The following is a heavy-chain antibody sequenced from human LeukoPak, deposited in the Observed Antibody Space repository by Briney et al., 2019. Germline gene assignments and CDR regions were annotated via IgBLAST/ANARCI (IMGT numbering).Heavy chain of an antibody. D-gene: IGHD2-15*01. V-gene: IGHV1-18*01. CDR2: ISAYNGNT. CDR1: GYTFTSYG. CDR3: ARDFGYCSGGSCSFFDY. J-gene: IGHJ4*02. Sequence: ASVKVSCKASGYTFTSYGISWVRQAPGQGLEWMGWISAYNGNTNYAQKLQGRVTMTTDTSTSTAYMELRSLRSDDTAVYYCARDFGYCSGGSCSFFDYWGQGTLVTVSS.